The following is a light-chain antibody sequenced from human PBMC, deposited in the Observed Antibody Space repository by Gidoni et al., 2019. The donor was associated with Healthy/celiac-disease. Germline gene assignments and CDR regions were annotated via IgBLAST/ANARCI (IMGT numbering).Light chain of an antibody. CDR1: TLGDKY. CDR2: QDS. CDR3: QAWDSSTVV. Sequence: SYELTQPPSVSVSPGQTASIPCSGDTLGDKYACWYQQKPGQSPVRVIYQDSKRPSGIPERFSGSNSGNTATLTISGTQAMDEADYYCQAWDSSTVVFGGGTKLTVL. J-gene: IGLJ2*01. V-gene: IGLV3-1*01.